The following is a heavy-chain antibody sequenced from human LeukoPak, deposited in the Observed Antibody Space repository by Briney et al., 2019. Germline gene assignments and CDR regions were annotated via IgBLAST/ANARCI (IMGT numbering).Heavy chain of an antibody. J-gene: IGHJ4*02. D-gene: IGHD5-18*01. CDR2: IRYDGSKK. Sequence: PERSLRLSCAASGFTFSKYGMHWVRQAPGKGLEWVALIRYDGSKKDYADSVKGRFTISRDNSKNTLHLQMNSLRAEDTAVYYCARTGDTERFDYWGQGTLVTVSS. V-gene: IGHV3-33*01. CDR3: ARTGDTERFDY. CDR1: GFTFSKYG.